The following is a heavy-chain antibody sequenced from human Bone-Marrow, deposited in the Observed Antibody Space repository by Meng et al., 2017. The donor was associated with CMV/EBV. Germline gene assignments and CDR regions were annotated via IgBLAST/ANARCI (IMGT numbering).Heavy chain of an antibody. V-gene: IGHV1-46*01. Sequence: ASVKVSCKAFGFTFSDYHIHWVRQAPGQGLEWMALISLSHDSTIYAQNFQGRVTLTRDTSTSTIYMDLSSLRSEDTAIYDWAREIGGSGSLDDWGHGTLVTVSS. CDR1: GFTFSDYH. D-gene: IGHD3-10*01. CDR3: AREIGGSGSLDD. J-gene: IGHJ4*01. CDR2: ISLSHDST.